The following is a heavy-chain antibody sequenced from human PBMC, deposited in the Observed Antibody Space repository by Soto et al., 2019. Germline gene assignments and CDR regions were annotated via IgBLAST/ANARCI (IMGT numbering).Heavy chain of an antibody. CDR1: GASINNYY. D-gene: IGHD5-12*01. Sequence: PSETLSLTCSVSGASINNYYWSWIRQPPGKGLEWIGYVYYTGSTSTKYNPSLRSRVAMSVDSSKNQFSLKLTSMTAADTAIYYCAKYRRTDAEGYRLDFWGPGTLVTVSS. V-gene: IGHV4-59*01. CDR2: VYYTGSTST. CDR3: AKYRRTDAEGYRLDF. J-gene: IGHJ4*02.